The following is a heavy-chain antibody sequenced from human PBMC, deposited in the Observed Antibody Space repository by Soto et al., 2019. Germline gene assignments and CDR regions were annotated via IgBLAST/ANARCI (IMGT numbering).Heavy chain of an antibody. CDR2: ISSNSSSI. Sequence: PGGPLRLSCAVSGFPLETYGMNWVRQSPGKGLEWVSTISSNSSSIYYTDAVRGRFTISRDRSKNTLYIQISSLRAEDTALYYCAKNQEPERPRVIYFWGQGTLVTVSS. CDR1: GFPLETYG. CDR3: AKNQEPERPRVIYF. D-gene: IGHD1-1*01. J-gene: IGHJ4*02. V-gene: IGHV3-21*04.